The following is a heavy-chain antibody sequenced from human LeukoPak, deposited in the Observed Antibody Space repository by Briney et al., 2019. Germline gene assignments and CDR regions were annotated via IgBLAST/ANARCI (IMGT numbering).Heavy chain of an antibody. D-gene: IGHD2-8*01. Sequence: PSDTLSLTCTVSGGSINNYYWTWIRQPPGKGLEWIGYIYYTGSTNYNSSLKSRVTISVDTSNNHFSLKLSSVTAADTAVYYCARLAPSMSFDYWGQGTLVTVSS. CDR3: ARLAPSMSFDY. J-gene: IGHJ4*02. CDR1: GGSINNYY. V-gene: IGHV4-59*01. CDR2: IYYTGST.